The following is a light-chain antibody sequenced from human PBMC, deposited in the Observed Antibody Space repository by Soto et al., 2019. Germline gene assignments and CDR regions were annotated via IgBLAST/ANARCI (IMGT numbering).Light chain of an antibody. J-gene: IGKJ2*01. CDR2: GAS. CDR1: QSFSSSY. CDR3: HQYGSSPPYT. V-gene: IGKV3-20*01. Sequence: EIVLTQSPGTLSLSPGERATLSCRASQSFSSSYLAWYQQNPGQAPRLLIYGASSRATGIPHRFSGSGAGTDFTLTISRLEPEDFAVYYCHQYGSSPPYTFGQGTKLEIK.